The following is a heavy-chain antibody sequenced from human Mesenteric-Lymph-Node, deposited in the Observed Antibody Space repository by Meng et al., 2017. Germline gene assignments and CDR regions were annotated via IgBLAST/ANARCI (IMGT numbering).Heavy chain of an antibody. CDR2: ISGTSGSI. CDR1: GLSFSTYN. CDR3: ASDVHPLVDY. V-gene: IGHV3-21*06. J-gene: IGHJ4*02. Sequence: GESLKISCAASGLSFSTYNMNWVRQAPGKGLEWVSSISGTSGSIFYAYFARGRFTISRDNAKNLLFLQMNNLRAKDSALYYCASDVHPLVDYWGRGTLVTVSS.